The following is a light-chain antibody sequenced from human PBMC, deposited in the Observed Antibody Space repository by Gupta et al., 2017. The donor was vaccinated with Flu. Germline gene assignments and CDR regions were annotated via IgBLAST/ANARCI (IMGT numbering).Light chain of an antibody. CDR2: EGS. CDR1: SSDVGSYNL. Sequence: QSALTQPASVSGSPGQSITTSCTGTSSDVGSYNLVSWYQQHPGKAPKLMIYEGSKRPSGVSNRFSGSKSGNTASLTISGLQAEDEADYYCCSYAGSGVVFGGGTKLTVL. V-gene: IGLV2-23*01. J-gene: IGLJ2*01. CDR3: CSYAGSGVV.